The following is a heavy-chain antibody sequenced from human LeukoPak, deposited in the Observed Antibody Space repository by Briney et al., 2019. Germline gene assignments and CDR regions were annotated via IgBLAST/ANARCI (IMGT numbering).Heavy chain of an antibody. J-gene: IGHJ4*02. V-gene: IGHV3-74*01. Sequence: GGSLTLSCVPSGFNFSNYWMHWVRQAPGNGLVWVSRINSDGSSTSYADSVKGRFTISRDNAENTLYLQINSLRAEDTAVYYCATDEAATGRLDYWGQGTLVTDSS. CDR3: ATDEAATGRLDY. D-gene: IGHD1-1*01. CDR2: INSDGSST. CDR1: GFNFSNYW.